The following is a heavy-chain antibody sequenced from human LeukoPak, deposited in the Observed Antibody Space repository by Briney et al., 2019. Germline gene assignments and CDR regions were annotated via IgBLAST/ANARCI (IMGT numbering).Heavy chain of an antibody. D-gene: IGHD3-22*01. Sequence: GGSLRLSCAASGFTFSSYAMSWVRQAPGKGLEWVSAISGSGGSTYYADSVKGRFTIPRDNSKNTLYLQMNSLRAEDTAVYYCATEVTYYYDSSGSPSFDYWAREPWSPSPQ. CDR3: ATEVTYYYDSSGSPSFDY. J-gene: IGHJ4*02. CDR2: ISGSGGST. V-gene: IGHV3-23*01. CDR1: GFTFSSYA.